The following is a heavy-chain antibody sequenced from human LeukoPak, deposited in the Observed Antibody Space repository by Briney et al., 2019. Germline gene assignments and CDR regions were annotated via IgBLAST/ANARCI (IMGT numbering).Heavy chain of an antibody. Sequence: DPSETLSLTCTVSGGSISSYYWSWIRQPAGKGLEWIGRIYTSGSTNYIPSLKSRVTMSVDTSKNQFSLKLSSVTAADTAVYYCARVRTVHGSGSYYYFDYWGQGTLVTVSS. V-gene: IGHV4-4*07. CDR1: GGSISSYY. D-gene: IGHD3-10*01. CDR3: ARVRTVHGSGSYYYFDY. CDR2: IYTSGST. J-gene: IGHJ4*02.